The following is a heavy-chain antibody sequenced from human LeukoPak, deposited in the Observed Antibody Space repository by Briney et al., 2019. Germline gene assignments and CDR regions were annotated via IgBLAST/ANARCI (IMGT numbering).Heavy chain of an antibody. Sequence: GGSLRLSCAASGFTFSSYAMSWVRLAPGQGLEWVSATSGSGGNTYYADSVKGRFTISRDNSKDTLYLQMSSLRAEDTALYYCARRPTTVTYFDDLWQGTLVSISS. CDR1: GFTFSSYA. CDR3: ARRPTTVTYFDD. V-gene: IGHV3-23*01. CDR2: TSGSGGNT. D-gene: IGHD4-17*01. J-gene: IGHJ4*02.